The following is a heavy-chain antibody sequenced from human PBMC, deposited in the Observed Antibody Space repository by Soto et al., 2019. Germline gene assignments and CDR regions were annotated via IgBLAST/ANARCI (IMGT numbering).Heavy chain of an antibody. CDR1: GYTFTGYY. CDR3: ARSSKTYYDFWSGYWFDY. J-gene: IGHJ4*02. CDR2: ISPNSGGT. D-gene: IGHD3-3*01. Sequence: ASVKVSCKASGYTFTGYYMHWVRQAPGQGLEWMGWISPNSGGTNYAQKFQGWVTMTRDTSISTAYMELSRLRSDDTAVYYCARSSKTYYDFWSGYWFDYWGQGTLVTVSS. V-gene: IGHV1-2*04.